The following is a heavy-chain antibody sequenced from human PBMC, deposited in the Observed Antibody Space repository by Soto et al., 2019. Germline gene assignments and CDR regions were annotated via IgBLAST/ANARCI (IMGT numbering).Heavy chain of an antibody. CDR1: GYTFTSYA. J-gene: IGHJ4*02. Sequence: ASVKVSCKASGYTFTSYAMHWVRQAPGQRLEWMGWINAGNGNTKYSQKFQGRVTMTRETSISTAYMELSRLRSDETAVYYCARDSGSYYGSPYWGQGPLVTVSS. V-gene: IGHV1-3*01. CDR3: ARDSGSYYGSPY. CDR2: INAGNGNT. D-gene: IGHD1-26*01.